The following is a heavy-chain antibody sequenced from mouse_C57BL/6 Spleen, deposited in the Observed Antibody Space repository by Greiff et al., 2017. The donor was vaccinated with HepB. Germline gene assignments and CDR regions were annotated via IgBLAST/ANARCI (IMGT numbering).Heavy chain of an antibody. Sequence: QVQLQQSGAELVKPGASVKLSCKASGYTFTSYWMQWVKQRPGQGLEWIGEIDPSDSYTNYNQKFKGKATLTVDTSSSTAYMQLSSLTSEDSAVYYCARRLGQNAMDYWGQGTSVTVSS. D-gene: IGHD4-1*01. CDR3: ARRLGQNAMDY. J-gene: IGHJ4*01. V-gene: IGHV1-50*01. CDR1: GYTFTSYW. CDR2: IDPSDSYT.